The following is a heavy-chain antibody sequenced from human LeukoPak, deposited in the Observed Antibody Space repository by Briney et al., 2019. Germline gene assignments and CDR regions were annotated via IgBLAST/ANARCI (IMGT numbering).Heavy chain of an antibody. J-gene: IGHJ4*02. V-gene: IGHV3-23*01. CDR1: GFTFSTCA. Sequence: GGSLRLSCAASGFTFSTCAMNWVRQAPGRGLEWVSGISGNGASTYYADSVKGRFTISRDNSKNTLYLQMNSLRAEDTAVYYCAKDLNTDFWSGYYGYFDYWGQGTLATVSS. D-gene: IGHD3-3*01. CDR2: ISGNGAST. CDR3: AKDLNTDFWSGYYGYFDY.